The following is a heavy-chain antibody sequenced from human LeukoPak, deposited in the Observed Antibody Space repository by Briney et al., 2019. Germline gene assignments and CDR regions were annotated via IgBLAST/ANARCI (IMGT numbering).Heavy chain of an antibody. CDR2: IIPILGIA. D-gene: IGHD6-19*01. CDR3: ASRGSGWYSLGY. CDR1: GGTFSSYA. J-gene: IGHJ4*02. Sequence: ASAKVSCKASGGTFSSYAISWVRQAPGQGLECMGRIIPILGIANYAQKFQGRVTITADKSTSTAYMELSSLRSEDTAVYYCASRGSGWYSLGYWGQGTLVTVSS. V-gene: IGHV1-69*04.